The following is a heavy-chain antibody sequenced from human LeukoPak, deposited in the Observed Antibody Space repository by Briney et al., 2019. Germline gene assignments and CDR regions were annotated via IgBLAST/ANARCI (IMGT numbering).Heavy chain of an antibody. CDR3: ARSGSFGVVIPYYYYYYMDV. CDR2: IYTSGST. D-gene: IGHD3-3*01. Sequence: SETLSLTCTVSGGSISSYYWSWIRQPAGKGLEWIGRIYTSGSTNYNPSLKSRVTMSVDTSNNQFSLKLSSVTAADTAVYYCARSGSFGVVIPYYYYYYMDVWGKGTTVTVSS. J-gene: IGHJ6*03. CDR1: GGSISSYY. V-gene: IGHV4-4*07.